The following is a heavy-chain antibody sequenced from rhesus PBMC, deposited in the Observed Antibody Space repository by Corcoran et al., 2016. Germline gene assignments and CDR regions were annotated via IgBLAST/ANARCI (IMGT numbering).Heavy chain of an antibody. Sequence: QVQLQESGPGLVKPLETLSLTCAVSGGSISSNYWSWIRQPPGEGLGWIGYIYGGGGSTNYTPSLKSRVTLSVDTSKNQFSLKLSSVTAADTAVYYCAREYYGGSYYYYFDYWGQGVLVTVSS. V-gene: IGHV4S11*01. D-gene: IGHD3-16*01. CDR3: AREYYGGSYYYYFDY. J-gene: IGHJ4*01. CDR2: IYGGGGST. CDR1: GGSISSNY.